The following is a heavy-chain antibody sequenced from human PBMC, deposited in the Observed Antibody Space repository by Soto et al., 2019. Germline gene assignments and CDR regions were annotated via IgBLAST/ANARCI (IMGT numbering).Heavy chain of an antibody. CDR3: ASGYDILTGYPRGDYYGMDV. CDR2: IYYSGST. D-gene: IGHD3-9*01. Sequence: SETLSLTCTVSGGSISSYYWSWIRQPPGKGLEWIGYIYYSGSTNYNPSLKSRVTISVDTSKNQFSLKLSSVTAADTAVYYCASGYDILTGYPRGDYYGMDVWGQGTTVTVSS. CDR1: GGSISSYY. J-gene: IGHJ6*02. V-gene: IGHV4-59*08.